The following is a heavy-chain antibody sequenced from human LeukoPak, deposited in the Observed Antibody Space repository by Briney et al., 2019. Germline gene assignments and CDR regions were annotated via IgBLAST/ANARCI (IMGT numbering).Heavy chain of an antibody. CDR1: GDSIRSSY. D-gene: IGHD2/OR15-2a*01. CDR3: ARLRTFEENYYYMDV. Sequence: TSETLSLTCTVPGDSIRSSYWSWIRQSPGKGLEWIGYISTSGNTNYNPSLKSRVSISIDTSKNQFSLKLSSVTAADTAVYYCARLRTFEENYYYMDVWAKGTTVTVSS. J-gene: IGHJ6*03. CDR2: ISTSGNT. V-gene: IGHV4-4*09.